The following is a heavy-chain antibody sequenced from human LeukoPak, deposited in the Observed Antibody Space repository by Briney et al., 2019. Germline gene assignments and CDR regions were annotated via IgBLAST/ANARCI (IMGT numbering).Heavy chain of an antibody. CDR2: IRYDGSNK. CDR3: AKALGSVSRDSSSWYFDY. V-gene: IGHV3-30*02. J-gene: IGHJ4*02. D-gene: IGHD6-6*01. Sequence: PGGSLRLSCAASGFTFSSYGMHWVRQAPGKGLEWVAFIRYDGSNKYYADSVKGRFTISRDNSKDTLYLQMNSLRAEDTAVYYCAKALGSVSRDSSSWYFDYWGQGTLVTVFS. CDR1: GFTFSSYG.